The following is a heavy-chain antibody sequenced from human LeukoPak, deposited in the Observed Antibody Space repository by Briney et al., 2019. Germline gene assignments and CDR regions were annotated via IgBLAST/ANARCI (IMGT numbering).Heavy chain of an antibody. V-gene: IGHV3-7*01. CDR1: GFTFSSYW. CDR2: IKQDGSEK. J-gene: IGHJ3*02. CDR3: ARERPRGAFDI. D-gene: IGHD3-10*01. Sequence: TGGSLRLSCAASGFTFSSYWMSWVRQAPGKGLEWVANIKQDGSEKYYVDSVKGRYTISRDNAKNSLYLQMNSLRAEDTAVYYCARERPRGAFDIWGQGTMVTVSS.